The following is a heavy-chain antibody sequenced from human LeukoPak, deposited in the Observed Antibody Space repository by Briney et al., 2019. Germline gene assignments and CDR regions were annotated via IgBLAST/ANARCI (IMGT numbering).Heavy chain of an antibody. D-gene: IGHD6-13*01. V-gene: IGHV3-66*01. CDR2: IYSGGST. CDR1: GFTVSSNY. CDR3: ARDRYNSSWYSLDY. J-gene: IGHJ4*02. Sequence: AGGSLRLSCAASGFTVSSNYMSWVRQAPGKGLEWVSVIYSGGSTYYADSVKGRFTISRDNSKNTLYLQMNSLRAEDTAVYYCARDRYNSSWYSLDYWGQGTLVTVSS.